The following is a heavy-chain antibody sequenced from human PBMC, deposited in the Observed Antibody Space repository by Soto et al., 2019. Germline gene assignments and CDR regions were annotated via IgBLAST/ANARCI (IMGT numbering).Heavy chain of an antibody. D-gene: IGHD6-19*01. V-gene: IGHV3-30*18. CDR3: AKDHGYSSGWYAYWYFDL. Sequence: QVQLVESGGDVVQPGRSLRLSCAASGFTFSSYGMHWVRQAPGKGLEWVAVISYDGSNKYYADSVKGRFTISRDNSKNTLYLQMNSLRAEDTAVYYCAKDHGYSSGWYAYWYFDLWGRGTLVTVSS. J-gene: IGHJ2*01. CDR2: ISYDGSNK. CDR1: GFTFSSYG.